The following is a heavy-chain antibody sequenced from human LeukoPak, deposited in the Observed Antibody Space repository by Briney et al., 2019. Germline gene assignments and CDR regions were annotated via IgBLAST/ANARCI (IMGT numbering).Heavy chain of an antibody. D-gene: IGHD4-23*01. CDR1: GGSISSGDYY. J-gene: IGHJ4*02. CDR3: ARDLLNEGNHLDY. V-gene: IGHV4-30-4*01. CDR2: IYCSGST. Sequence: SETLSLTCTVSGGSISSGDYYWSWIRQPPGKGLEWIGYIYCSGSTYYNPSLKSRVTISVDTSKNQFSLKLSSVTAADTAVYYCARDLLNEGNHLDYWGQGTLVTVSS.